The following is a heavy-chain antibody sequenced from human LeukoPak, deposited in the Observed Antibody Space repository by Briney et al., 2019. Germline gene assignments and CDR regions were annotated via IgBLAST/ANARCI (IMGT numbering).Heavy chain of an antibody. D-gene: IGHD6-13*01. CDR2: IYYSGST. J-gene: IGHJ5*02. V-gene: IGHV4-39*07. Sequence: ASQTLSLTCTVSGGSISSSSYYWGWIRQPPGKGLEWIGSIYYSGSTYYNPSLKSRVTISVDTSKNQFSLKLSSVTAADTAVYYCARVPIAAANWDDNWFDPWGQGTLVTVSS. CDR3: ARVPIAAANWDDNWFDP. CDR1: GGSISSSSYY.